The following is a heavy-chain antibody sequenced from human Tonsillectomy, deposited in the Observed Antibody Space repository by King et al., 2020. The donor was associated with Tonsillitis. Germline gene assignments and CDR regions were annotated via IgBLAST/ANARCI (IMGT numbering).Heavy chain of an antibody. Sequence: QLVQSGAEVKKPGASVKVSCKASGYTFTSYYMHWVRQAPGQGLEWMGIINPSGGSTSYAQKVQGRVTMTRDTSTSTVYMELSSLRSEDTALYYCARAPFSYDSSCSYATYYFYSCGQGTLLTVSS. CDR1: GYTFTSYY. D-gene: IGHD3-22*01. V-gene: IGHV1-46*01. J-gene: IGHJ4*02. CDR2: INPSGGST. CDR3: ARAPFSYDSSCSYATYYFYS.